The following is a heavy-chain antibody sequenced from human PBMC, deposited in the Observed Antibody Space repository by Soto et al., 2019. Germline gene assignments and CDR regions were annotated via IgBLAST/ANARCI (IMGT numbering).Heavy chain of an antibody. CDR1: GFTVSSNC. D-gene: IGHD3-22*01. J-gene: IGHJ5*02. V-gene: IGHV3-53*01. Sequence: HGGSLRLSCAASGFTVSSNCMSWVRQAPGKGLEWVSVIYGGGSTYYADSVKGRFTISRDNSKNTLYLQMNSLRTEDTAVYYCARGAYYGSSDYYILTSWGQGTLVTVSS. CDR3: ARGAYYGSSDYYILTS. CDR2: IYGGGST.